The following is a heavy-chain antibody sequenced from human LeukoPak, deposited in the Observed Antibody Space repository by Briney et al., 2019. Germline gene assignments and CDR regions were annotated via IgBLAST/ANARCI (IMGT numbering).Heavy chain of an antibody. Sequence: PSETLSLTCAVYGGSFSGYYWSWIRQPPGEGLEWIGEINHSGSTNYNPSLKSRVTISVDTSKNQFSLKLSSVTAADTAVYYCARGHHNWASYYGMDVWGQGTTVTVSS. CDR2: INHSGST. CDR1: GGSFSGYY. D-gene: IGHD1-1*01. CDR3: ARGHHNWASYYGMDV. V-gene: IGHV4-34*01. J-gene: IGHJ6*02.